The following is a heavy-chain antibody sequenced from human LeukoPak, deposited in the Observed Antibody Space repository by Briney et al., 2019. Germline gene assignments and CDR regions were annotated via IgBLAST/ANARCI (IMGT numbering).Heavy chain of an antibody. V-gene: IGHV3-48*01. Sequence: GGSLRLSCAASGFTFSSYSMNWVRQAPGKGLEWVSYISSSSSTIYYADSVKGRFTISRDNAKNSLHLQMNSLRAEDTAVYYCARDGDYYDSSGYHHAFDIWGQGTMVTVSS. D-gene: IGHD3-22*01. CDR2: ISSSSSTI. J-gene: IGHJ3*02. CDR3: ARDGDYYDSSGYHHAFDI. CDR1: GFTFSSYS.